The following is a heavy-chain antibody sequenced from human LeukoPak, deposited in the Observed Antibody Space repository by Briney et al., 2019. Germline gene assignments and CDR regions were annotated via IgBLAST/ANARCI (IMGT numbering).Heavy chain of an antibody. Sequence: AGSLRLSCVASGFTFYNYAMHWVRQAPGKGLEYVSAIGGNGDTSYYADSVKGRFTISRDNSKNTVYLQLGSLRTEDMAVYYCATRHEYSYPYWGQGTLVTVSS. D-gene: IGHD5-18*01. CDR3: ATRHEYSYPY. V-gene: IGHV3-64*02. CDR2: IGGNGDTS. CDR1: GFTFYNYA. J-gene: IGHJ4*02.